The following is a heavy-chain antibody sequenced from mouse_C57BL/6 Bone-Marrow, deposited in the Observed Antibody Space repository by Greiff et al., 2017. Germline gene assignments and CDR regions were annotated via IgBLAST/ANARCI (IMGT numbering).Heavy chain of an antibody. J-gene: IGHJ1*03. CDR2: IDPENGDT. CDR1: GFNIKDDY. Sequence: EVQLQQSGAELVRPGASVKLSCTASGFNIKDDYMHWVKQRPEQGLEWIGWIDPENGDTEYASKFQGKATITADTSSNTAYLQLSSLTSEATSVYSSTTFSLPIWYFDVWGTGTTVTVSS. CDR3: TTFSLPIWYFDV. V-gene: IGHV14-4*01.